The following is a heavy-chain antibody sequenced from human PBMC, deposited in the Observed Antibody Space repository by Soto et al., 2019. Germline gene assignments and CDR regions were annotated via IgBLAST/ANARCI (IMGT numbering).Heavy chain of an antibody. D-gene: IGHD2-15*01. Sequence: DVQLLESGGGLVQPEGSLRLSCAASGFTFSSYAMGWVRQGPGKGLEWVAVVSIGGSTHYADSVRGRFTISRDNSKNTLSLQMNSLTAEDTAVYFCAKRRGAGGDFDYWGQGVLVTVSS. CDR1: GFTFSSYA. CDR2: VSIGGST. J-gene: IGHJ4*02. CDR3: AKRRGAGGDFDY. V-gene: IGHV3-23*01.